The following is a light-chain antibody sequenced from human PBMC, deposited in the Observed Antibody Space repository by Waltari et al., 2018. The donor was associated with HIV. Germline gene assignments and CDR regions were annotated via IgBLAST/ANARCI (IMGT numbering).Light chain of an antibody. CDR3: SSYTSSSTLHV. J-gene: IGLJ1*01. CDR2: EVS. CDR1: SCDGYGCNY. V-gene: IGLV2-14*01. Sequence: QSALTHPAAGSWCPGQSVTISYTGTSCDGYGCNYVSWYQQHPGKTPKLMIYEVSNRPSGVSNRFSGSKSGNTASLTISGLQAEDEADYYCSSYTSSSTLHVFGTGTKVTVL.